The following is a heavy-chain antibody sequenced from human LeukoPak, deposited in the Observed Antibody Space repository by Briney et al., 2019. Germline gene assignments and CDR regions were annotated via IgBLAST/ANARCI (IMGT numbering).Heavy chain of an antibody. D-gene: IGHD6-13*01. CDR2: MNPNSGNT. CDR1: GYTFTSYD. Sequence: EASVKVSCKASGYTFTSYDSNWVRQATGQGLEWMGWMNPNSGNTGYAQKFQGRVTMTRNTSISTAYMELSSLRSEDTAVYYCARVSSSWASYYYYMDVWGKGTTVTVSS. J-gene: IGHJ6*03. CDR3: ARVSSSWASYYYYMDV. V-gene: IGHV1-8*01.